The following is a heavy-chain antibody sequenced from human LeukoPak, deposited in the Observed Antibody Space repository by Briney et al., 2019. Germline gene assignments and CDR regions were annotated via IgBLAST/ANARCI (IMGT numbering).Heavy chain of an antibody. V-gene: IGHV3-30-3*01. Sequence: PGGSLRLSCAASGFTLSSYAMYWVRQAPGKGLEWVAVISYDGSNKYYADSVKGRFTISRDNSKNTLYLQMNSLRAEDTAVYYCARVRVMVAATGALDIWGQGTMVTVSS. CDR3: ARVRVMVAATGALDI. CDR1: GFTLSSYA. J-gene: IGHJ3*02. CDR2: ISYDGSNK. D-gene: IGHD2-15*01.